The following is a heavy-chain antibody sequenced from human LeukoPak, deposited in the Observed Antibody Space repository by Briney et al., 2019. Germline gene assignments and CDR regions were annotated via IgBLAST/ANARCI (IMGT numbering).Heavy chain of an antibody. CDR2: IYISGST. D-gene: IGHD1-26*01. CDR1: GGSISSGSYY. CDR3: ARVVGATYVNWFDP. Sequence: SQTLSLTCTVSGGSISSGSYYWSWIRQPAGKGLEWIGRIYISGSTNYNPSLKSRVTISVDTSKNQFSLKLSSVTAADTAMYYCARVVGATYVNWFDPWGQGTLVTASS. V-gene: IGHV4-61*02. J-gene: IGHJ5*02.